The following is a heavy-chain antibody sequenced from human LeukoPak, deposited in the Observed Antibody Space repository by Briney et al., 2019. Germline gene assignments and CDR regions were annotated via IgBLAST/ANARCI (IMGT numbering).Heavy chain of an antibody. Sequence: ASVKVSCKASGYTFTSYYMHWVRQAPGQGLEWMGIIDPSGGSARYTQKFQGRVTMTRDTSTSTVYMELSSLRSEDTAVYYCARGKVVRSYFDYWGQGTLVTVSS. J-gene: IGHJ4*02. CDR3: ARGKVVRSYFDY. V-gene: IGHV1-46*01. CDR1: GYTFTSYY. D-gene: IGHD3-10*01. CDR2: IDPSGGSA.